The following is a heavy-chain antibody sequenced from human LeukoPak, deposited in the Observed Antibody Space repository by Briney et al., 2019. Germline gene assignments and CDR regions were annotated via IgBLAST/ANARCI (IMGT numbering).Heavy chain of an antibody. CDR2: IYYSGST. CDR3: ASYSKWEQLHYYYYGMDV. Sequence: ASETLSLTCTVSGGSISSSSYYWGWIRQPPGKGLEWIRSIYYSGSTYYNPSLKSRVTISVDTSKNQFSLKLSSVTAADTAVYYCASYSKWEQLHYYYYGMDVWGQGTTVTVSS. D-gene: IGHD1-26*01. V-gene: IGHV4-39*07. J-gene: IGHJ6*02. CDR1: GGSISSSSYY.